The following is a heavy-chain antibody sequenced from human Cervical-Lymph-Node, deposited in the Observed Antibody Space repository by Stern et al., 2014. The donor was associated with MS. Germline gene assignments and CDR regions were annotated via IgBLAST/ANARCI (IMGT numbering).Heavy chain of an antibody. CDR2: IYYSGNT. J-gene: IGHJ5*02. Sequence: QVQLVQSGPGLVKPSQTLSLTCTVSGDSISGGGYYWSWIRQHPGKGLEWIGHIYYSGNTYYNPSLKSRVTMSVDTSNNQFSLRLRPGPAADPAVYYCASRQTSKEWNQIGGGWFDPWGQGTLVTVSS. CDR1: GDSISGGGYY. V-gene: IGHV4-31*03. CDR3: ASRQTSKEWNQIGGGWFDP. D-gene: IGHD1-14*01.